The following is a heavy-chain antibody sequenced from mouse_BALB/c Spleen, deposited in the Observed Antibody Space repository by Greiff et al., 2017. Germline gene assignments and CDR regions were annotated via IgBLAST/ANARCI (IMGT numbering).Heavy chain of an antibody. Sequence: VQLVESGPGLVAPSQSLSITCTVSGFSLTSYDISWIRQPPGKGLEWLGVIWTGGGTNYNSAFMSRLSISKDNSKSQVFLKMNSLQTDDTAIYYCVRAYDYDGFAYWGQGTLVTVSA. CDR3: VRAYDYDGFAY. V-gene: IGHV2-9-2*01. J-gene: IGHJ3*01. CDR1: GFSLTSYD. CDR2: IWTGGGT. D-gene: IGHD2-4*01.